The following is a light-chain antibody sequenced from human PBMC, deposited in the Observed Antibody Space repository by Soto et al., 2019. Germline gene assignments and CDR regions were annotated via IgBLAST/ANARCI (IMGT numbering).Light chain of an antibody. Sequence: QYVLTQPPSVSGAPGQRVTISCNGSSSNIGAGYDVHWYQQLPGTAPKLLIYGNSNRPSGVPDRFSGSKSGTSASLAITGLQAEDEADYYCQSYDSSLIGVVFGGGTKLTVL. CDR1: SSNIGAGYD. CDR3: QSYDSSLIGVV. V-gene: IGLV1-40*01. J-gene: IGLJ2*01. CDR2: GNS.